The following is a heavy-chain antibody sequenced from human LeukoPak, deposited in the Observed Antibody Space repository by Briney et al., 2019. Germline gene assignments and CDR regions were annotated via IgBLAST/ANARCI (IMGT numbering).Heavy chain of an antibody. CDR1: GFTFSSYW. J-gene: IGHJ4*02. CDR3: ARDKQPLCGGDCSIFDY. V-gene: IGHV3-74*01. CDR2: INSDGSST. Sequence: PGGSLTLSCAASGFTFSSYWMHWVRQAPGKGLVWVSRINSDGSSTSYADSVKGRFTISRDNAKNTLYLQMNSLRAEDTAVYYCARDKQPLCGGDCSIFDYWGQGTLVTVSS. D-gene: IGHD2-21*02.